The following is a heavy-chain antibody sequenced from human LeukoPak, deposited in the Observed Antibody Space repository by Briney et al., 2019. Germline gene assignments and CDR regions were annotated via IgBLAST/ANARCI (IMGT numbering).Heavy chain of an antibody. J-gene: IGHJ4*02. CDR3: ARWPQYSGSYPSGGNYFDY. D-gene: IGHD1-26*01. CDR1: GFTFSSYA. V-gene: IGHV3-30*04. CDR2: ISYDGSNK. Sequence: GGSLRLSCAASGFTFSSYAMHWVRQAPGKGLEWVAVISYDGSNKYYADSVKGRFTISRDNSKNTLYLQMNGLRAEDTAVYYCARWPQYSGSYPSGGNYFDYWGQGTLVTVSS.